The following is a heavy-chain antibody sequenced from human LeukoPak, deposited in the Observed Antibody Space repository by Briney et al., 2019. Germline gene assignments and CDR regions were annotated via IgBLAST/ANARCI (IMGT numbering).Heavy chain of an antibody. V-gene: IGHV3-74*01. CDR3: AREGRYDTSGYAFDM. D-gene: IGHD3-22*01. J-gene: IGHJ3*02. CDR2: INSDESSV. Sequence: GGSLRLSCAASGFTFSSYGMHWVRQVPGKGLAWVSRINSDESSVSYADSVKGRFIISRDNAKNTLYLQMNSLRTEDTAVYFCAREGRYDTSGYAFDMWGQGTVVTVSS. CDR1: GFTFSSYG.